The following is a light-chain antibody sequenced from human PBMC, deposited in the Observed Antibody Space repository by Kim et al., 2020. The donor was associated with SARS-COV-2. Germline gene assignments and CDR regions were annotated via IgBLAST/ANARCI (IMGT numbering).Light chain of an antibody. V-gene: IGKV4-1*01. Sequence: ATINCKSSQSVLYSSNNKNYLAWYQQKPGQPPKLLINWASTRESGVPDRFSGSGSGTDFTLTISSLQAEDVAVYSCQQYYSTPPSFGGGTKVDIK. CDR3: QQYYSTPPS. CDR2: WAS. J-gene: IGKJ4*01. CDR1: QSVLYSSNNKNY.